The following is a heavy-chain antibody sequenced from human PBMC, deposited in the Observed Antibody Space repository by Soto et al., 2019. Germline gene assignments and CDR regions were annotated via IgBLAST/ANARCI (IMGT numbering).Heavy chain of an antibody. J-gene: IGHJ4*02. D-gene: IGHD1-26*01. CDR2: IYYSGST. CDR1: GGSISSGGYY. CDR3: ARWVIGQVGAPQVDY. Sequence: QVQPQESGPGLVKPSQTLSLTCTVSGGSISSGGYYWSWIRQHPGKGLEWIGYIYYSGSTYYNPSLKSRVTISVDTSKNQFSLKLSSVTAADTAVYYCARWVIGQVGAPQVDYWGQGTLVTVSS. V-gene: IGHV4-31*03.